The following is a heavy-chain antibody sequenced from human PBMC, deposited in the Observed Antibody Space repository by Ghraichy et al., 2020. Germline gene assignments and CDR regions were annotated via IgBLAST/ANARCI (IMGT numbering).Heavy chain of an antibody. Sequence: SETLSLTCTVSGDSVTRGSYYWSWIRQSPGKGLEWIGYIFHSGSTNYNPSFSSRLTLSIDTSKNQISLQLQSVTSADTAVYYCAREIGGEWYFDLWGRDTLVTVSS. CDR1: GDSVTRGSYY. J-gene: IGHJ2*01. CDR3: AREIGGEWYFDL. V-gene: IGHV4-61*01. D-gene: IGHD2-21*01. CDR2: IFHSGST.